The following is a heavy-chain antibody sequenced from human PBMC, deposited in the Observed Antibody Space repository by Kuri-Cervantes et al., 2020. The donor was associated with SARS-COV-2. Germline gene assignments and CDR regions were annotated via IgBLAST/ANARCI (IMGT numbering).Heavy chain of an antibody. Sequence: SVKVSCKAFGYSFSDHYMYWVRQAPGQGLEWMGIINPSGGSTSYAQKFQGRVTMTRNTSISTAYMELSSLRSEDTAVYYCARGLRRRYFDLWGRGTLVTVSS. CDR3: ARGLRRRYFDL. V-gene: IGHV1-46*01. J-gene: IGHJ2*01. CDR2: INPSGGST. CDR1: GYSFSDHY. D-gene: IGHD4-17*01.